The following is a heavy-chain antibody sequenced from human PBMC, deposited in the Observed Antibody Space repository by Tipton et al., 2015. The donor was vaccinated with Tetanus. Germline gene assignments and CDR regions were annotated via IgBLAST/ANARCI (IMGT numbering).Heavy chain of an antibody. CDR1: GFNFDDYA. CDR2: ITWNSGSI. Sequence: SLRLSCAASGFNFDDYAMHWVRQAPGKGLEWVSSITWNSGSIAYADSVKGRFTISRDNAKNSLDLQMNTLRAEDTALYYCAKDSDSSGYFSFDCWGQGTLVTVSS. J-gene: IGHJ4*02. CDR3: AKDSDSSGYFSFDC. D-gene: IGHD3-22*01. V-gene: IGHV3-9*01.